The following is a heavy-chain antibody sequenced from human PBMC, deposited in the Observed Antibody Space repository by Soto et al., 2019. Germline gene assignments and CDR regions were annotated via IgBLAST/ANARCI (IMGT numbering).Heavy chain of an antibody. CDR3: ARAGKYYYGSGSPYYYGMDV. CDR1: GYTFTSYG. CDR2: ISGYNGNT. V-gene: IGHV1-18*04. D-gene: IGHD3-10*01. J-gene: IGHJ6*02. Sequence: QVQLVQSGAEVKKPGASVKVSCQASGYTFTSYGVSWVRQAPGQGLEWMGWISGYNGNTNYAQKLQGRVTMTTDTSTSTADMELRSLRSDDTAVYYCARAGKYYYGSGSPYYYGMDVWGQGITVTVSS.